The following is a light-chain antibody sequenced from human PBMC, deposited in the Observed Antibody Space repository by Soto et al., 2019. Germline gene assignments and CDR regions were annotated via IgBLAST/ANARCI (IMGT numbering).Light chain of an antibody. CDR2: GNS. CDR1: SSNIGAGYD. J-gene: IGLJ1*01. Sequence: QSLITTPTSLSGAPGHRVPISCTVSSSNIGAGYDVHWYQQLPGTAPKLLIYGNSNRPSGVPDRFSGSKSGTSASLAITGLQAEDEADYYCQSYDTSLSGHYVFGTGTKVTAL. V-gene: IGLV1-40*01. CDR3: QSYDTSLSGHYV.